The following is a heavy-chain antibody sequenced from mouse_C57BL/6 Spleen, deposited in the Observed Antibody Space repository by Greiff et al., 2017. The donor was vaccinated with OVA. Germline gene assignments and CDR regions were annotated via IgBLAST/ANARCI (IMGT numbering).Heavy chain of an antibody. J-gene: IGHJ4*01. CDR2: ISSGSSTI. D-gene: IGHD2-4*01. CDR3: ARVITTRYYAMDY. V-gene: IGHV5-17*01. CDR1: GFTFSDYG. Sequence: DVKLVESGGGLVKPGGSLKLSCAASGFTFSDYGMHWVRQAPEKGLEWVAYISSGSSTIYYADTVKGRFTISRDNAKNTLFLQMTSLRSEDTAMYYCARVITTRYYAMDYWGQGTSVTVSS.